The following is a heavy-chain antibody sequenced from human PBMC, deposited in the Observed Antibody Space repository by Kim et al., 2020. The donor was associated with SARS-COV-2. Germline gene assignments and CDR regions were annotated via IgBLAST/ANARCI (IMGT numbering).Heavy chain of an antibody. D-gene: IGHD5-18*01. Sequence: YYAVSVKGRFTTSKDNAKNSLYLQMVSLRAEDTAVYYCASDASRLHLWDFWGPGTLVTVSS. J-gene: IGHJ4*02. CDR3: ASDASRLHLWDF. V-gene: IGHV3-21*01.